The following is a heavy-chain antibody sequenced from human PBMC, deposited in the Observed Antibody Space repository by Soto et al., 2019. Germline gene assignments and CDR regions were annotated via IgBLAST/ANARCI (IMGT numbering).Heavy chain of an antibody. D-gene: IGHD4-17*01. V-gene: IGHV3-30*18. CDR2: ISYDETNK. CDR3: AKDPMTTMTTGLLYNWFDP. J-gene: IGHJ5*02. Sequence: QVQLVESGGGVVQPGRSLRLSCAASGFTFRSYGMHWFRQAPGKGLEWVAVISYDETNKFYLYSVKGRFTISRYISKNKLYLKMNSLRPEDTAVYYCAKDPMTTMTTGLLYNWFDPWGQGTLVTVSS. CDR1: GFTFRSYG.